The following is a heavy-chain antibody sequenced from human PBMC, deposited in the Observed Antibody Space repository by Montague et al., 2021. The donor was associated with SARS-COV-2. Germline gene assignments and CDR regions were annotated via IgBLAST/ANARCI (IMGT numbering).Heavy chain of an antibody. V-gene: IGHV3-53*01. CDR3: ARDSGNDNTGHYGLDY. CDR1: GFSVSNNY. Sequence: SLRLSCAASGFSVSNNYMIWVRRAPGKGLEWVSAIFSGGSSYYADSVMGRFSISRDTSENMLYLQMNSLRAEDTAVYYCARDSGNDNTGHYGLDYWGQGTLVTVSS. CDR2: IFSGGSS. D-gene: IGHD3-22*01. J-gene: IGHJ4*02.